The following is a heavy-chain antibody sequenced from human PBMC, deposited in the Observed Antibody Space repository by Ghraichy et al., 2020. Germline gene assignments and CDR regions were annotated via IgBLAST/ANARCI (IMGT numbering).Heavy chain of an antibody. Sequence: GGSLRLSCAASGFTFSSYSMNWVRQAPGKGLEWVSSISSSSSYIYYADSVKGRFTISRDNAKNSLYLQMNSLRAEDTAVYYCARDHCSGGSCYHIDYWGQGTLVTVSS. CDR1: GFTFSSYS. V-gene: IGHV3-21*01. D-gene: IGHD2-15*01. CDR2: ISSSSSYI. CDR3: ARDHCSGGSCYHIDY. J-gene: IGHJ4*02.